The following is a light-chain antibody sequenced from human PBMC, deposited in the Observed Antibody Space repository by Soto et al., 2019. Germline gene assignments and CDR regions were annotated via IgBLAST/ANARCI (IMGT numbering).Light chain of an antibody. CDR1: SSDVGGYNN. V-gene: IGLV2-14*01. CDR3: SSFTSSTTDV. J-gene: IGLJ1*01. CDR2: DVS. Sequence: QSALTQPASVSGSPGQAITISCTGTSSDVGGYNNVCWYQQHPGKAPKLIIYDVSNRPSGVFNRFSGSKSGNTASLTISGLQAEDEADYYCSSFTSSTTDVFGTGTKVTVL.